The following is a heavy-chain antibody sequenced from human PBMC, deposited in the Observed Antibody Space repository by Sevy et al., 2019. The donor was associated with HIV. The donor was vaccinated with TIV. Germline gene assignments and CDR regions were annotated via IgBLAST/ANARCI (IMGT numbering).Heavy chain of an antibody. Sequence: ASMKVSCKASGYTFTSYGISWVRQAPGQGLEWMGWISAYNGNTNYAQKLQGRVTMTTDTSTSTAYMELRSLRSDDTAVYYCAREGDYYDSSGSPLGAFDIWGQGTMVTVSS. CDR3: AREGDYYDSSGSPLGAFDI. V-gene: IGHV1-18*04. J-gene: IGHJ3*02. D-gene: IGHD3-22*01. CDR1: GYTFTSYG. CDR2: ISAYNGNT.